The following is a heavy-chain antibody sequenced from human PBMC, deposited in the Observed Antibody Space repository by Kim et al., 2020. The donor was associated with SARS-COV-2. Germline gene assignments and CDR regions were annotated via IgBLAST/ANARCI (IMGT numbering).Heavy chain of an antibody. CDR2: ISGNGNNI. Sequence: GGSLRLSCEASGFTFGDYVMDWVRQAPGKGLEWVSGISGNGNNIAYADSVKGRFTISRDNAKNSLYLQMNSLRPEDTALYYCAKGNAGYTSGWYGHWGQGTLLAVSS. D-gene: IGHD6-19*01. CDR1: GFTFGDYV. CDR3: AKGNAGYTSGWYGH. V-gene: IGHV3-9*01. J-gene: IGHJ4*02.